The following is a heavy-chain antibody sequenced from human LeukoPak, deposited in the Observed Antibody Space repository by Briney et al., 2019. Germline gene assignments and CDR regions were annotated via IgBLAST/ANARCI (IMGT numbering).Heavy chain of an antibody. CDR3: AKEREAGSGNIAFDY. Sequence: GGSLRLSCAASGFTFSSYGMHWVRQAPGKGLEWVAVISYDGSNKYYADSVKGRFTVSRDNSKNTLYLQMNSLRAEDTAVHYCAKEREAGSGNIAFDYWGQGTLVTVSS. CDR2: ISYDGSNK. J-gene: IGHJ4*02. V-gene: IGHV3-30*18. D-gene: IGHD3-10*01. CDR1: GFTFSSYG.